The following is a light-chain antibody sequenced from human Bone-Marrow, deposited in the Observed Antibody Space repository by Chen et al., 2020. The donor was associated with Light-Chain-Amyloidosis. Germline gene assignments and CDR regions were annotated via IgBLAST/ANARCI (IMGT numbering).Light chain of an antibody. V-gene: IGLV2-8*01. CDR1: SSDVGGYNY. J-gene: IGLJ1*01. CDR2: EVT. CDR3: ASYAGTSLYV. Sequence: QSALTPPPSVSGSPGPSVTIPCTGSSSDVGGYNYVSWYQHHPGKAPKLMIYEVTKRPSGVPDRFSGSKSGNTASLTVSGLQAEDAADYYCASYAGTSLYVFGSGTKVTVL.